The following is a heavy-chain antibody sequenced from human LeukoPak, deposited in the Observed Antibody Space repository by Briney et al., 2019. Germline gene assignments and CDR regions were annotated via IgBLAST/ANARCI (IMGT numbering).Heavy chain of an antibody. D-gene: IGHD2-21*02. CDR1: GFTFSSDR. J-gene: IGHJ4*02. CDR3: SRDTFGDRDY. Sequence: PGGSLRLSCAASGFTFSSDRMHWVRHTPRKGLVWVARMNCDSSNTTYADSVKGRFTISRDNAKSTLYLQMNSLRAEDTAIYYCSRDTFGDRDYWGQRTLVTVSS. CDR2: MNCDSSNT. V-gene: IGHV3-74*01.